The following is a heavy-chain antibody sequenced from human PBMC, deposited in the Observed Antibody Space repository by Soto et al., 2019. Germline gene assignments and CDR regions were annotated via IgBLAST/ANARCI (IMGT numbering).Heavy chain of an antibody. J-gene: IGHJ6*02. CDR1: GFTFDDYA. Sequence: EVQLVESGGGLVQPGRSLRLSCAASGFTFDDYAMHWVRQAPGKGLEWVSGISWNSDSIGYADSVKGRLTISRANAKKSLYLQMTSLRTEDTALYYCAKDALDFWSGKAGMDVWGQGSTVTVYS. CDR3: AKDALDFWSGKAGMDV. V-gene: IGHV3-9*01. CDR2: ISWNSDSI. D-gene: IGHD3-3*01.